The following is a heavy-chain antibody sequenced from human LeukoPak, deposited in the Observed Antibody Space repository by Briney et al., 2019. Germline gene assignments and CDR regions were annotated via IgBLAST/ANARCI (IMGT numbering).Heavy chain of an antibody. J-gene: IGHJ6*02. CDR1: GGSISSYY. Sequence: SETLSLTCTVSGGSISSYYWSWIRQPPGKGLEWIGYIYYSGSANYNPSLKSRVTISVDTSKNQFSLKLSSVTAADTAVYYCARFVGSGSYYSDSTPYYYYGMDVWGQGTTVTVSS. CDR2: IYYSGSA. D-gene: IGHD3-10*01. CDR3: ARFVGSGSYYSDSTPYYYYGMDV. V-gene: IGHV4-59*01.